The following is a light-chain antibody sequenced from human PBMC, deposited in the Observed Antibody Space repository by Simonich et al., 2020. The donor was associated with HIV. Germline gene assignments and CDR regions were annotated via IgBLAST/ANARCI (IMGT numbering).Light chain of an antibody. J-gene: IGLJ2*01. Sequence: HSVLTQPPSASGTPGQKVTISCSGSSSNIGNNYVSWYQHPPGTAPKFLIYDTNKRPSGIPDRFSGSKSGTSATLGITGLQTGDEADYYCGTWDSSLSAVVFGGGTKLTVL. V-gene: IGLV1-51*01. CDR1: SSNIGNNY. CDR2: DTN. CDR3: GTWDSSLSAVV.